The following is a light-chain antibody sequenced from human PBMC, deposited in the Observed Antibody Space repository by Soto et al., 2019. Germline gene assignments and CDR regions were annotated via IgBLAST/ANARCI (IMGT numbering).Light chain of an antibody. Sequence: DIQMTQSPSTLSASVGDRVTITCRASQSISDWLAWYQQKPGQAPKLLIYKASSLESGVPSRFSGSGSETDFTLTISSLQPEDFATYSCQQSYSTTWTFGQGTKVDIK. J-gene: IGKJ1*01. CDR2: KAS. V-gene: IGKV1-5*03. CDR3: QQSYSTTWT. CDR1: QSISDW.